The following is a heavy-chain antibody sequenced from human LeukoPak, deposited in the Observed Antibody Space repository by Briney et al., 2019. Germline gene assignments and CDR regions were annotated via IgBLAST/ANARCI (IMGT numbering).Heavy chain of an antibody. J-gene: IGHJ4*02. CDR1: GFTFSSYG. CDR3: AKVAGYDYGDYGARGPYYFDY. D-gene: IGHD4-17*01. CDR2: ISYDGSNK. Sequence: GGSLRLSCAASGFTFSSYGMHWVRQAPGKGLEWVAVISYDGSNKYYADSVKGRFTISRDNSKNTLYLQTNSLRAEDTAVYYCAKVAGYDYGDYGARGPYYFDYWGQGTLVTVSS. V-gene: IGHV3-30*18.